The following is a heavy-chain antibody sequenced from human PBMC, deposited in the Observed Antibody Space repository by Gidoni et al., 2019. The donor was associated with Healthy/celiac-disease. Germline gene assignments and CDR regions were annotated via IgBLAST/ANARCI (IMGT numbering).Heavy chain of an antibody. V-gene: IGHV3-11*06. CDR1: GFPFSDYY. J-gene: IGHJ6*02. D-gene: IGHD6-13*01. Sequence: QVQLVESGGGLVKPGGSLRLSCAASGFPFSDYYLRWLRQAPGKGLEWVSYISSSSSYTNYADSVKGRFTISRDNAKNSLYLQMNSLRAEDTAVYYCARDRPPSIAAAGTEYYYYYYGMDVWGQGTTVTVSS. CDR2: ISSSSSYT. CDR3: ARDRPPSIAAAGTEYYYYYYGMDV.